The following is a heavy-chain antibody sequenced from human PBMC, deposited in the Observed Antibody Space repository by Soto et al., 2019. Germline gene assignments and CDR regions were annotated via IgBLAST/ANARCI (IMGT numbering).Heavy chain of an antibody. CDR2: INYTSTTI. CDR1: GLTFSTDE. J-gene: IGHJ4*02. CDR3: VREGGSLAFDS. Sequence: EVQLVASGGDLVPPGGSLRLSCAVSGLTFSTDEMNWVRQAPGKGLEWLAYINYTSTTIKYADSVKGRFAVSRDNAKKSLYLQMNNLRVEDTAIYYCVREGGSLAFDSWGQGTLVTVSS. V-gene: IGHV3-48*03. D-gene: IGHD1-1*01.